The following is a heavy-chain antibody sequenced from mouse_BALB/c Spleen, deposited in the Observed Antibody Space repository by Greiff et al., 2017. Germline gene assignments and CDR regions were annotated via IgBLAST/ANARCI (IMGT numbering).Heavy chain of an antibody. CDR3: ARGGYYKGVSYAMDY. CDR1: GYTFSSYW. J-gene: IGHJ4*01. CDR2: ILPGSGST. V-gene: IGHV1-9*01. Sequence: QVQLKQSGAELMKPGASVKISCKATGYTFSSYWIEWVKQRPGHGLEWIGEILPGSGSTNYNEKFKGKATFTADTSSNTAYMQLSSLTSEDSAVYYCARGGYYKGVSYAMDYWGQGTSVTVSS. D-gene: IGHD2-3*01.